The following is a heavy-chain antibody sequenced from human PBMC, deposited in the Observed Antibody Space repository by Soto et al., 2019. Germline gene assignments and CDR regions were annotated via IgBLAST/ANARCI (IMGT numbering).Heavy chain of an antibody. Sequence: QVQLQQWGAGLLKPSETLSLTCGVSGGPLSDYNWSWIRQAPGAGLEWIGEIGPSGATNYNPSLGSGVTIPQDMSKGQCARRLASVTAADTAVYHCARNGGGSHDAFDYWGQGALITVSS. CDR1: GGPLSDYN. CDR2: IGPSGAT. D-gene: IGHD2-15*01. CDR3: ARNGGGSHDAFDY. J-gene: IGHJ4*02. V-gene: IGHV4-34*01.